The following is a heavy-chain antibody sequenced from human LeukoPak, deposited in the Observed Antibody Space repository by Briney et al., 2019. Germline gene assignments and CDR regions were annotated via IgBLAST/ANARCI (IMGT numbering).Heavy chain of an antibody. V-gene: IGHV1-24*01. J-gene: IGHJ5*02. D-gene: IGHD6-19*01. CDR3: ATGGSGWGAYNWFDP. CDR2: FDPEDGET. CDR1: GYTLTELS. Sequence: ASVKVSCKVSGYTLTELSMHWVRQAPGKGLEWMRGFDPEDGETIYAQKFQGRVTMTEDTSTDTAYMELSSLRSEDTAVYYCATGGSGWGAYNWFDPWGQGTLVTVSS.